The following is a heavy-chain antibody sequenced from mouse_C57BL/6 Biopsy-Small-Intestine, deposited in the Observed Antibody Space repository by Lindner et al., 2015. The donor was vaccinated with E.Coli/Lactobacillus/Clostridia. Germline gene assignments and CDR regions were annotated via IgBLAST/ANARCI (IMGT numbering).Heavy chain of an antibody. CDR2: IYPGDGDT. CDR1: GYAFSSYW. CDR3: ARSTANWSFDY. Sequence: VQLQESGAELVKPGASVKISCKASGYAFSSYWMNWVKQRPGKGLERIGQIYPGDGDTNYNGKFKGKATLTADKSSSTAYMQLSSLTSEDSAVYFCARSTANWSFDYWGQGTTLTVSS. D-gene: IGHD3-3*01. J-gene: IGHJ2*01. V-gene: IGHV1-80*01.